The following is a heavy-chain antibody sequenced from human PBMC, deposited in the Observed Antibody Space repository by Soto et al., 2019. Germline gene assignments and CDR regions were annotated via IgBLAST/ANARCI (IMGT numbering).Heavy chain of an antibody. CDR3: ARDEMTYCSSTSCLETEAFDI. CDR2: ISGSGGST. D-gene: IGHD2-2*01. Sequence: GGSLRLSCAASGFTFSSYAMSWVRQAPGKGLEWVSAISGSGGSTYYADSVKGRFTISRDNSKNSLYLQMNSLRAEDTAVYYCARDEMTYCSSTSCLETEAFDIWGQGTMVTVSS. J-gene: IGHJ3*02. V-gene: IGHV3-23*01. CDR1: GFTFSSYA.